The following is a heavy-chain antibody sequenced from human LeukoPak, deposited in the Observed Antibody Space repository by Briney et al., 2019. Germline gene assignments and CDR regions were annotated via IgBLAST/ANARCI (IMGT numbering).Heavy chain of an antibody. CDR2: IAPSSGTT. J-gene: IGHJ4*02. V-gene: IGHV1-46*01. CDR3: ARASGSSAVPFDY. D-gene: IGHD3-10*01. CDR1: GYTFTSNY. Sequence: ASVKVSLKASGYTFTSNYMHWVRQAPGQGLEWMGVIAPSSGTTSYAQKFQGRVTMTRDTSTSTLYMELSSLTSEDTAVYYCARASGSSAVPFDYWGQGTLVTVSS.